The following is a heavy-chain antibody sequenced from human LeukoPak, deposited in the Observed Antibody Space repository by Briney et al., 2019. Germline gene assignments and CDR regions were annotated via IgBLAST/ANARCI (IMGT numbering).Heavy chain of an antibody. CDR2: INPNSGGT. Sequence: ASVKVSCKASGYTFTGYYLHWVRQAPGQGLEWMGWINPNSGGTKYAQKFQGRVTMTRDTSISTAYMELTRLRSDDTAVYYCARGNLEGSKNQLRYWGQGTLVTVSS. D-gene: IGHD2-2*01. V-gene: IGHV1-2*02. CDR3: ARGNLEGSKNQLRY. J-gene: IGHJ4*02. CDR1: GYTFTGYY.